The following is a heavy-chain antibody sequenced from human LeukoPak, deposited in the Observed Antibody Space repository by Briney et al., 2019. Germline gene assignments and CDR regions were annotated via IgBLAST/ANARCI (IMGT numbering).Heavy chain of an antibody. CDR3: AGLRGDHGMAPFDY. CDR1: GFTFSGYW. V-gene: IGHV3-74*01. D-gene: IGHD5-24*01. Sequence: PGGSLRLSCAASGFTFSGYWMHWVRQAPGKGLVWVSRINGDGTYTSYADFVKGRFTISRDNARNTVYLQMNSLRAEDTAVYYCAGLRGDHGMAPFDYWGQGTLVTVSS. CDR2: INGDGTYT. J-gene: IGHJ4*02.